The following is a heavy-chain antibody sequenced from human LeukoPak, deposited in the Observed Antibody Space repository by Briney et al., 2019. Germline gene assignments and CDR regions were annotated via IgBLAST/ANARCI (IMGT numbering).Heavy chain of an antibody. Sequence: SETLSLTCSVSGDSISSDSWSWIRQLAGKGLEWVGRIYTTGSTNYNPSLKSRVTMSVDMSKNQFSLKRSSVTAAGTAVYYWASASGYWGEGTLVTVSS. D-gene: IGHD6-19*01. J-gene: IGHJ4*02. V-gene: IGHV4-4*07. CDR1: GDSISSDS. CDR3: ASASGY. CDR2: IYTTGST.